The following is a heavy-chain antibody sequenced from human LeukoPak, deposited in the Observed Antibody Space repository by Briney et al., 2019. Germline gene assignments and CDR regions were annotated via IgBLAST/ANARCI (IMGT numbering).Heavy chain of an antibody. D-gene: IGHD6-13*01. V-gene: IGHV5-51*01. Sequence: GESLKISCKGSGYSFTSYWIGWVRQMPGKGLEWMGIIYPGDSDTRYSPSFQGQVTISADKSISTAYLQWSSLKASDTAMYYCARQRTLDKYSSSWYSGNYYYYGMDVWDQGTTVTASS. J-gene: IGHJ6*02. CDR2: IYPGDSDT. CDR1: GYSFTSYW. CDR3: ARQRTLDKYSSSWYSGNYYYYGMDV.